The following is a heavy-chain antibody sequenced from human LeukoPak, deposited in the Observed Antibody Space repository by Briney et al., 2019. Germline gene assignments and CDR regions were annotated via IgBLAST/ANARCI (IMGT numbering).Heavy chain of an antibody. CDR3: ARLSSSGWYLFDP. D-gene: IGHD6-19*01. CDR2: ISRSSGTTI. V-gene: IGHV3-11*04. CDR1: GFTFSDYY. Sequence: PGGSLRLSCAASGFTFSDYYMSWIRQAPGKGLGGVSYISRSSGTTIYYADSVKGRFTISRDNAKNSLYLQMNSLRAEDTAVYYCARLSSSGWYLFDPWGQGTLVTVSS. J-gene: IGHJ5*02.